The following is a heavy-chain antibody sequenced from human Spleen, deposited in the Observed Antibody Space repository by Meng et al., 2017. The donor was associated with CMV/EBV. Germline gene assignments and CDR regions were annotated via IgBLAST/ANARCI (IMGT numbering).Heavy chain of an antibody. CDR2: IINDGSGI. CDR1: GFTLRTYW. V-gene: IGHV3-74*01. CDR3: ARDRLSPNYDFWSGSYATIHGVDV. Sequence: GESLKISCAASGFTLRTYWMHWVRQSRGKGLVWVSRIINDGSGIGYADSVRGRFTISRDNTKKTLYLQMNTLRAEDTAVYYCARDRLSPNYDFWSGSYATIHGVDVWGQGTTVTVSS. J-gene: IGHJ6*02. D-gene: IGHD3-3*01.